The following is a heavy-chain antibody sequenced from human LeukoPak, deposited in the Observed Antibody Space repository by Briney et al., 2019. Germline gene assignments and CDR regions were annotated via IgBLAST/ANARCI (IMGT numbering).Heavy chain of an antibody. CDR3: AREGYCSGGSCYSYGMDV. CDR2: IIPIFGTA. V-gene: IGHV1-69*13. D-gene: IGHD2-15*01. J-gene: IGHJ6*02. Sequence: GASVKVSCKASGYTFTGYYMHWVRQAPGQGLEWMGGIIPIFGTANYAQKFQGRVTLTADESTSTAYMELSSLRSEDTAVYYCAREGYCSGGSCYSYGMDVWGQGTTVTVSS. CDR1: GYTFTGYY.